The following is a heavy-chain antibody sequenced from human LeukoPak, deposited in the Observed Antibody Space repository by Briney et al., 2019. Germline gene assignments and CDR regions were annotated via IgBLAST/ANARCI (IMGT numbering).Heavy chain of an antibody. CDR3: ARDGYYYDSSGYSPDYFDY. J-gene: IGHJ4*02. Sequence: GGSLRLSRAASGFTFSSYSMNWVRQAPGKGLEWVSSISSSSSYIYYADSVKGRFTISRDNAKNSLYLQMNSLRAEDTAVYYCARDGYYYDSSGYSPDYFDYWGQGPLVTVSS. CDR2: ISSSSSYI. CDR1: GFTFSSYS. D-gene: IGHD3-22*01. V-gene: IGHV3-21*01.